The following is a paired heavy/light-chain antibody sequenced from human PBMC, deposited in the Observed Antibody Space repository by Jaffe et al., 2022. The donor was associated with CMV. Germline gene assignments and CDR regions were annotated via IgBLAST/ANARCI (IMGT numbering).Light chain of an antibody. CDR3: QQYTNWPLT. V-gene: IGKV3-15*01. CDR2: GAS. J-gene: IGKJ4*01. Sequence: EIVMTQSPATLSVSPGERVILSCRASQSVSSNLAWYQKKSGQAPRLLIYGASTRATAIPARFSGSGAGTEFTLTISSLQSEDFAVYYCQQYTNWPLTFGGGTKVEIK. CDR1: QSVSSN.
Heavy chain of an antibody. V-gene: IGHV3-23*01. J-gene: IGHJ4*02. Sequence: EVQLLESGGGLLQPGGSLRLSCAASGFIFDTYAMIWVRQAPGKGLEWVASISPDTYYTYYADSVRGRFTISRDNSKNTLFLQMNSLRVEDTALYSCVRQLRGRSEGAVAGPFDFWGQGTLVTVSS. CDR3: VRQLRGRSEGAVAGPFDF. D-gene: IGHD6-19*01. CDR2: ISPDTYYT. CDR1: GFIFDTYA.